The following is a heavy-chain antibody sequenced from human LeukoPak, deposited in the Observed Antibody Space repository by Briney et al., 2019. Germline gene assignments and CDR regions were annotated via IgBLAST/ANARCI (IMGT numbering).Heavy chain of an antibody. D-gene: IGHD5-18*01. CDR2: IYPGDSDT. CDR1: GYSFTSYW. Sequence: GESLKISCKGSGYSFTSYWIAWVRQMPGKGLERMGSIYPGDSDTRYSPSFQGQVTISADKSISTAYLQWGGLKASDTAMYYCARLGTAVVARFFDYWGQGTLVTVSS. J-gene: IGHJ4*02. V-gene: IGHV5-51*01. CDR3: ARLGTAVVARFFDY.